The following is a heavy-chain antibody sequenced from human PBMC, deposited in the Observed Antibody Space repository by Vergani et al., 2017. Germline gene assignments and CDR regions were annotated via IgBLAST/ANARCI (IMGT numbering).Heavy chain of an antibody. D-gene: IGHD1-26*01. CDR1: GGSISSGGYS. CDR3: ARWGGWSYGAFDI. V-gene: IGHV4-30-2*01. Sequence: QLQLQESGPGLVKPSQTLSLTCAVSGGSISSGGYSWSWIRQPPGKGLEWIGYIYHSGSTYYNPSLKSRVTISVDRSKNQFSLKLSSVTAADTAVYYCARWGGWSYGAFDIWGQGTMVTVSS. CDR2: IYHSGST. J-gene: IGHJ3*02.